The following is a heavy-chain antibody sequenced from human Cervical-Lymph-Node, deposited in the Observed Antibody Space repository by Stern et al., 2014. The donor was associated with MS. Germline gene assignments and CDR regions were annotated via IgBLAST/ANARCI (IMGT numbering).Heavy chain of an antibody. J-gene: IGHJ4*02. CDR2: VYYSGPT. D-gene: IGHD2-8*02. CDR1: GDSISSYTHY. V-gene: IGHV4-39*01. Sequence: QVQLQESGPGLVKPSETLSLTCAVSGDSISSYTHYWAWIRQPPGKGLEWIGSVYYSGPTYYTPSLKMPFSISVDPAKNHFSLGLNSGTAADTAVYYCAKHACTGAACPFDLWGQGTLVTVSS. CDR3: AKHACTGAACPFDL.